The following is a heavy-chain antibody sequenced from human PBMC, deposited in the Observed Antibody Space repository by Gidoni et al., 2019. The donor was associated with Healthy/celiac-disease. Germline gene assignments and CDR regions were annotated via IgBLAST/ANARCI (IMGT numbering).Heavy chain of an antibody. D-gene: IGHD3-10*01. Sequence: QVQLQQWGARLLKPSETLSLTCAVYSGSFSGYYWSCIRQPPGKGLEWIGEINHSGSTNYNPSLKSRVTISVDTSKNQCSLKLSSVTAADTAVYYCARGFQGDLDYWGQGTLVTVSS. J-gene: IGHJ4*02. CDR1: SGSFSGYY. CDR3: ARGFQGDLDY. V-gene: IGHV4-34*01. CDR2: INHSGST.